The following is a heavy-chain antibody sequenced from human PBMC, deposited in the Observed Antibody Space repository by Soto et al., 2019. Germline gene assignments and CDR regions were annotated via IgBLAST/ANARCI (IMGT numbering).Heavy chain of an antibody. CDR2: INHSGST. CDR1: GGSFSGYY. V-gene: IGHV4-34*01. D-gene: IGHD2-15*01. Sequence: SETLSLTCAVYGGSFSGYYWSWIRQPPGKGLEWIGEINHSGSTNYNPSLKSRVTISVDTSKNQFSLKLSSVTAADTAVYYCARGIYCSGGSCYSPDYYYYYGKDVWGQGTTVTVSS. CDR3: ARGIYCSGGSCYSPDYYYYYGKDV. J-gene: IGHJ6*02.